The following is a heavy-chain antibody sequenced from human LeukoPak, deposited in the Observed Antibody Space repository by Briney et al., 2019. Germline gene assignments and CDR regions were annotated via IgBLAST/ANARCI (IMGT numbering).Heavy chain of an antibody. J-gene: IGHJ5*02. D-gene: IGHD1-26*01. CDR2: INPSGSSA. Sequence: ASVKVSCKASGYSFTGYYMHWVRQAPGQGLEWMGFINPSGSSAAYAQKFQGRLTMTRDMFTSTDYMELTSLTSDDTAVYYCARDNSVGETAWWFDPWGQGTLVTVSS. CDR3: ARDNSVGETAWWFDP. V-gene: IGHV1-46*01. CDR1: GYSFTGYY.